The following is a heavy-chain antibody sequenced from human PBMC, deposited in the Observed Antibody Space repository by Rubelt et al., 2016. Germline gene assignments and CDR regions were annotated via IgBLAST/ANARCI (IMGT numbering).Heavy chain of an antibody. Sequence: GLEWMGWMNPNSGNTGYAQKFQGRVTMTRNTSISTAYMELSSLRSEDTAVYYCARGFTYYYDSSGYPFDYWGQGTLVTVSS. J-gene: IGHJ4*02. CDR3: ARGFTYYYDSSGYPFDY. V-gene: IGHV1-8*01. D-gene: IGHD3-22*01. CDR2: MNPNSGNT.